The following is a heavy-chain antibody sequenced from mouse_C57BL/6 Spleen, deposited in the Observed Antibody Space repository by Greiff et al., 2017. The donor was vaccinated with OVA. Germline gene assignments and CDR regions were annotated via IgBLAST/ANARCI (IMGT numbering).Heavy chain of an antibody. CDR3: ARSRSPGWYYAMDY. J-gene: IGHJ4*01. CDR1: GYTFTSYW. Sequence: QVHVKQPGTELVKPGASVKLSCKASGYTFTSYWMHWVKQRPGQGLEWIGNINPSNGGTNYNEKFKSKATLTVDKSSSTAYMQLSSLTSEDSAVYYCARSRSPGWYYAMDYWGQGTSVTVSS. D-gene: IGHD2-3*01. V-gene: IGHV1-53*01. CDR2: INPSNGGT.